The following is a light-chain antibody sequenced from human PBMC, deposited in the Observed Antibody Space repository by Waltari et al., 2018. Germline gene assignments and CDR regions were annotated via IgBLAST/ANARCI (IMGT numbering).Light chain of an antibody. CDR2: GVS. Sequence: QSALTQPAAVSGSPGQSVTISCTGASSDIGRYDIVSWYQQHPGNAPKLVISGVSKRPSGVSDRLSGSKSGDTASLTISGLQFEDEADYYCCSYAGNYVWVFGGGTRLTVL. CDR1: SSDIGRYDI. V-gene: IGLV2-23*02. CDR3: CSYAGNYVWV. J-gene: IGLJ3*02.